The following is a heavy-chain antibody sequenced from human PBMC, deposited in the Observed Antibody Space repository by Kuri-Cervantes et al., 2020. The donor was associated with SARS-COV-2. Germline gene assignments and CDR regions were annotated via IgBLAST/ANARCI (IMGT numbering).Heavy chain of an antibody. CDR2: IYYSGST. CDR1: GGSISSYY. V-gene: IGHV4-59*01. Sequence: GSLRLSCTVSGGSISSYYWSWIRQPPGKGLEWIGYIYYSGSTNYNPSLKSRVTISVDTSKNQFSLKLSSVTAADTAVYYCARGDLAVAGGQDYYYYMDVWGKGTTVTVSS. D-gene: IGHD6-19*01. CDR3: ARGDLAVAGGQDYYYYMDV. J-gene: IGHJ6*03.